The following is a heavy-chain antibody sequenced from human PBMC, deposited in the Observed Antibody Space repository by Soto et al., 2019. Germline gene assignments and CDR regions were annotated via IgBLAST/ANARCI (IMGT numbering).Heavy chain of an antibody. D-gene: IGHD6-19*01. Sequence: QLQLQESGPGLVKPSETLSLTCTVSGGSISSSSYYWGWIRQPPGKGLEWIGSIYYSGSTYYNQSLKSRVTISVDTSKNQFSLTLSSVTAADTAVYYCARHSSGLGGAFALWGQGTMVTVSS. V-gene: IGHV4-39*01. J-gene: IGHJ3*01. CDR3: ARHSSGLGGAFAL. CDR1: GGSISSSSYY. CDR2: IYYSGST.